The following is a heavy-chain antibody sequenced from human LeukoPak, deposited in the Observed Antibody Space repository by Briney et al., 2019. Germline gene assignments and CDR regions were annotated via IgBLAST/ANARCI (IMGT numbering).Heavy chain of an antibody. V-gene: IGHV3-30*18. Sequence: GGSLRLSCAASGFTFSSYGMHWVRQAPGKGLEWVAVISYDGSNKYYADSVKGRFTISRDNSKNTLYLQMNSLRAEDTAVYYCAKARDSGSHHYGMDVWGQGTTVTVSS. CDR3: AKARDSGSHHYGMDV. J-gene: IGHJ6*02. D-gene: IGHD1-26*01. CDR1: GFTFSSYG. CDR2: ISYDGSNK.